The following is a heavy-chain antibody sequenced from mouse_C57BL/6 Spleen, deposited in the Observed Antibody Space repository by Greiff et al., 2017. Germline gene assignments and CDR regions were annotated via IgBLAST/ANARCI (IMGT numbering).Heavy chain of an antibody. V-gene: IGHV1-55*01. Sequence: QVQLQQSGAELVKPGASVKMSCKASGYTFTSYWITWVKQRPGQGLEWIGDIYPGSGSTNYNEKFKSKATLTVDTSSSTAYMQLSSLTSEDSAVYYCARWKDSPPMDYWGQGTSVTVSS. CDR1: GYTFTSYW. D-gene: IGHD3-2*01. CDR3: ARWKDSPPMDY. CDR2: IYPGSGST. J-gene: IGHJ4*01.